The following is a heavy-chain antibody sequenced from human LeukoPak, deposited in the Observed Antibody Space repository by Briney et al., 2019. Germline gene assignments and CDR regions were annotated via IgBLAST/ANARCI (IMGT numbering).Heavy chain of an antibody. J-gene: IGHJ4*02. CDR3: AKAARLSYDSSGYYSSFDY. CDR2: ISGSGGST. D-gene: IGHD3-22*01. Sequence: PGGSLRLSCAASGFTFSSYAMSWVRQAPGKGLEWVSAISGSGGSTYYADSVKGRFTISRDNSKNTLYLQMNSLRAEDTVVYYCAKAARLSYDSSGYYSSFDYWGQGTLVTVSS. CDR1: GFTFSSYA. V-gene: IGHV3-23*01.